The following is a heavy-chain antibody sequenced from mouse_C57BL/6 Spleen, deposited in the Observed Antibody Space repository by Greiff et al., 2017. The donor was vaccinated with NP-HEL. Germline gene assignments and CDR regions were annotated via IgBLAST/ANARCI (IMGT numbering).Heavy chain of an antibody. J-gene: IGHJ2*01. Sequence: EVQLVESGGGLVKPGGSLKLSCAASGFTFSSYAMSWVRQTPEKRLEWVATISDGGSYTYYPDNVKGRFTISRDNAKNNLYLQMSHLKSEDTAMYYCARGGGGFDYWGQGTTLTVSS. CDR3: ARGGGGFDY. CDR2: ISDGGSYT. V-gene: IGHV5-4*01. CDR1: GFTFSSYA.